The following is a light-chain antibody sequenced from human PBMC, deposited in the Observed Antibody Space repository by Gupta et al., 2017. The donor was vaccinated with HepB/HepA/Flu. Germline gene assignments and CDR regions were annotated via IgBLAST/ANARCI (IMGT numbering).Light chain of an antibody. CDR1: QDIRND. J-gene: IGKJ1*01. Sequence: DIQMTQSPSSLSASVADRITITCRASQDIRNDLGWCQQKPGKAPKCLIYAASSLQSGVPSRCSGSGSGTEFTLTISSLQPEDVATYYCQQHNSYPRTFGQGTKVEI. CDR2: AAS. CDR3: QQHNSYPRT. V-gene: IGKV1-17*01.